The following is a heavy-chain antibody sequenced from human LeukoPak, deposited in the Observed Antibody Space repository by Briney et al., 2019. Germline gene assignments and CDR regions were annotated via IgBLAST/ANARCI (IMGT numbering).Heavy chain of an antibody. D-gene: IGHD3-3*01. J-gene: IGHJ4*02. CDR2: TYYRSKWYN. Sequence: SQTLSLTCAISGDSVSSNSAAWNWIRQPPSRGLEWLGRTYYRSKWYNDYAVSVKSRITIKPDTSKNQFSLKLSSVTAADTAVYYCARNEHYDSWSGYLGYFDYWGQGTLVTVSS. V-gene: IGHV6-1*01. CDR3: ARNEHYDSWSGYLGYFDY. CDR1: GDSVSSNSAA.